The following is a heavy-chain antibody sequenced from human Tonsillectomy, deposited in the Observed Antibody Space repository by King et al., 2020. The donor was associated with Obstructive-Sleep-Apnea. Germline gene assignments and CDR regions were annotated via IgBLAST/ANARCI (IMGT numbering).Heavy chain of an antibody. Sequence: VQLVQSGAEMKKPGSSVKVSCKASGGSLRNCVITWVRQAPGQGLEFVGRIIPLPGIITDAPRFQGIITSTADEFTSTFHLDLSSLTSEDTAMYYCAYSGQGWNEGGVDAWGQGTLVTVSS. CDR3: AYSGQGWNEGGVDA. CDR2: IIPLPGII. D-gene: IGHD1-1*01. CDR1: GGSLRNCV. V-gene: IGHV1-69*09. J-gene: IGHJ5*02.